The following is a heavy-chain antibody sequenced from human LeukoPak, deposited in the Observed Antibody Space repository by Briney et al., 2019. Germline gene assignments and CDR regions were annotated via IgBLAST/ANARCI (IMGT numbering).Heavy chain of an antibody. J-gene: IGHJ3*02. D-gene: IGHD1-20*01. CDR1: GGTFSSYA. V-gene: IGHV1-69*13. CDR2: IIPIFGTA. CDR3: ARYNWNDGAFDI. Sequence: SVTVSCKASGGTFSSYAISWVRQAPGQGLEWMGGIIPIFGTANYAQKFQGRVTITADESTSTAYMELSSLRSEDTAVYYCARYNWNDGAFDIWGQGTMVTVSS.